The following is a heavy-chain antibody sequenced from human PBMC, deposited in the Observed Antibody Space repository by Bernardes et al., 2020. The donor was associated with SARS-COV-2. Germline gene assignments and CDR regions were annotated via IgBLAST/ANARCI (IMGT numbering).Heavy chain of an antibody. CDR1: GFTFSSYW. D-gene: IGHD6-6*01. Sequence: GGSLRLSCAASGFTFSSYWMHWVRQAPGKGLVWVSRINSDGSTTYYADSVKGRFTISRDNGKNTLYLQMNSLRAEDTAVYYCASWSRAWPGGLHYLSHGTLVTVSS. CDR3: ASWSRAWPGGLHY. CDR2: INSDGSTT. J-gene: IGHJ4*01. V-gene: IGHV3-74*01.